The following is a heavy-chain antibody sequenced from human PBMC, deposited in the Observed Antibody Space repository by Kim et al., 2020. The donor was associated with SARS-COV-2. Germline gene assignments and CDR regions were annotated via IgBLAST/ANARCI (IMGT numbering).Heavy chain of an antibody. V-gene: IGHV3-30*10. J-gene: IGHJ3*02. Sequence: TDSVKGRFTISRDNSKNTLYLQMNSLRAEDTAVYYCARDGDSSSWSDAFDIWGQGTMVTVSS. D-gene: IGHD6-13*01. CDR3: ARDGDSSSWSDAFDI.